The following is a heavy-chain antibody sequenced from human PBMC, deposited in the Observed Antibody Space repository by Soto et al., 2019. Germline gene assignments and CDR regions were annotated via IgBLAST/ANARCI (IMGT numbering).Heavy chain of an antibody. J-gene: IGHJ5*02. V-gene: IGHV4-34*01. CDR1: DGTCRGYD. CDR2: INHSGST. Sequence: SETLSVTSAVDDGTCRGYDVSWIRKQPGKGLEWIGEINHSGSTNYNPSLKSRVTISVDTSKNQFSLKLSSVTAADTAVYYCARGRRMYYYDSSGYPKKNWFDPWGQGTLVTVSS. D-gene: IGHD3-22*01. CDR3: ARGRRMYYYDSSGYPKKNWFDP.